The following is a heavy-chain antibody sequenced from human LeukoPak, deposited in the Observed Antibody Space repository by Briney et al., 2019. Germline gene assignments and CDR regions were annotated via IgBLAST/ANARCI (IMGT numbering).Heavy chain of an antibody. V-gene: IGHV4-59*04. CDR1: SGSIGSFY. Sequence: SETLSLTCTISSGSIGSFYWSWIRQPPGKGLEWIGSIYYSGSTYYNPSLRSRVTISLDTSKNQFSLKLSSVTAADTAVYYCAKVARSSFSWGQGALVTVSS. J-gene: IGHJ4*02. CDR3: AKVARSSFS. CDR2: IYYSGST. D-gene: IGHD6-13*01.